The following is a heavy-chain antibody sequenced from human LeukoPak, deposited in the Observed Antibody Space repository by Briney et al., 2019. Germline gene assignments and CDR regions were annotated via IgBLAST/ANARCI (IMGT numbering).Heavy chain of an antibody. CDR1: GFTFSSYG. CDR2: IWFDGSNK. CDR3: AKYYDLFTGYYAIDP. J-gene: IGHJ5*02. V-gene: IGHV3-33*06. D-gene: IGHD3-9*01. Sequence: GGSLRLSCAASGFTFSSYGMHWVRQAPGKGLEWVAVIWFDGSNKYYEDSVKGRFTISRDNSKNTLYLQMNSLRAEDTAVYYCAKYYDLFTGYYAIDPWGQGTLVIVSS.